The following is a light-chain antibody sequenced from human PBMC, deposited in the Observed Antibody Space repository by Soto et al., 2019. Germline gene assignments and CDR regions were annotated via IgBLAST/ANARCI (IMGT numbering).Light chain of an antibody. CDR2: DVS. CDR1: QSVSSR. Sequence: EIVLTQSPVTLSLSPEERATLSCRASQSVSSRLAWYQQKPGQAPRLLIYDVSNRATGIPARFSGSGSGTAFTLTISSLEPEDFAVYYCQQRDYWQVTFGQGTRLEIK. V-gene: IGKV3-11*01. J-gene: IGKJ5*01. CDR3: QQRDYWQVT.